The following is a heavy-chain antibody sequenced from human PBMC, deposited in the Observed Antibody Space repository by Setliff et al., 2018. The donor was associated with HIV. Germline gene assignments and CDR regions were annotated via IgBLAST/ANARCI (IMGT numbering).Heavy chain of an antibody. D-gene: IGHD4-17*01. CDR2: INHSGST. V-gene: IGHV4-34*01. CDR3: VRDDYGYNGKGLDY. J-gene: IGHJ4*02. CDR1: GGSFSGYY. Sequence: LSLTCAVYGGSFSGYYWSWIRQPPGKGLEWIGEINHSGSTNYNPSLKSRVTISVDTSKNQFSLKLSSVTAADTAVYYCVRDDYGYNGKGLDYWGPGTLVTVSS.